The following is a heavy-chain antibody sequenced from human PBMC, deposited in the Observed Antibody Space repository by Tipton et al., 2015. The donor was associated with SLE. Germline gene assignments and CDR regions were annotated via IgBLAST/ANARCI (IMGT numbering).Heavy chain of an antibody. CDR3: ASGIAAGGTPFGY. V-gene: IGHV4-38-2*01. D-gene: IGHD6-13*01. CDR2: IYTSGST. CDR1: GYAISSGYY. Sequence: TLSLTCAVSGYAISSGYYWGWIRQPPGKGLEWIGRIYTSGSTNYNPPLRSRVTMSVDTSKNQFSLKLSSVTAADTAVYYCASGIAAGGTPFGYWGQGTLVTVSS. J-gene: IGHJ4*02.